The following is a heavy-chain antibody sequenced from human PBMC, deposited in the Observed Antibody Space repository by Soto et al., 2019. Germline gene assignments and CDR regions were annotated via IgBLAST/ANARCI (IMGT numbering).Heavy chain of an antibody. J-gene: IGHJ6*02. CDR2: IIPIFGTA. CDR3: SSGYYYERQEYYYYYYGMDV. CDR1: GGTFSSYA. Sequence: ASVKVSCKASGGTFSSYAISWVRQAPGQGLEWMGGIIPIFGTANYAQKFQGRVTITADESTSTAYMELSSLRSEDTAVYYCSSGYYYERQEYYYYYYGMDVWGQGTTVTVSS. D-gene: IGHD3-22*01. V-gene: IGHV1-69*13.